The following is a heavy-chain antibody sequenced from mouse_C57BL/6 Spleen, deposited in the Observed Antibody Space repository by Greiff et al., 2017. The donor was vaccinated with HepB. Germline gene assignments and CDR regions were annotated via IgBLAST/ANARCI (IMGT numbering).Heavy chain of an antibody. CDR2: ISNGGGST. Sequence: EVQLVESGGGLVQPGGSLKLSCAASGFTFSDYYMYWVRQTPEKRLEWVAYISNGGGSTYYPDTVKGRFTISRDNAKNTLYLQMSRLKSEDTAMYYCARLTTVVATRYFDVWGTGTTVTVSS. CDR3: ARLTTVVATRYFDV. V-gene: IGHV5-12*01. CDR1: GFTFSDYY. J-gene: IGHJ1*03. D-gene: IGHD1-1*01.